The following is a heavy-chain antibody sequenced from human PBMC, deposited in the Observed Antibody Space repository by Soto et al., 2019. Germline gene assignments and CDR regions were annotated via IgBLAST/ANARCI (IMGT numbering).Heavy chain of an antibody. V-gene: IGHV1-18*01. J-gene: IGHJ6*02. Sequence: QVQVVQSGDEVKKPGASVKVSCKASGYTFTNYGFSWVRQAPGQGLEWMGWISGYNGNTKYAEKFQGRVTMTTDTSTSTAHMELRSLRSDDTAVYYCAREGQAPYYYSGIDVWGQGTAVTVSS. CDR1: GYTFTNYG. CDR2: ISGYNGNT. CDR3: AREGQAPYYYSGIDV.